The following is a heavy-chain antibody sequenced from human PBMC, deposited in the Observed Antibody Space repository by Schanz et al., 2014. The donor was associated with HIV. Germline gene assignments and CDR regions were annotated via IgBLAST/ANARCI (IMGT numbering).Heavy chain of an antibody. J-gene: IGHJ2*01. CDR3: AASMYNGSYGTHYYFDL. CDR2: IIPIFGTS. Sequence: QVKLVQSGAEVKRPGSTVKVSCTASGGTLISPYGFSWARQAPEQGLEWMGGIIPIFGTSNYAQKFQGRVTITADESTSTAYMDLTSLRYEDTALYYCAASMYNGSYGTHYYFDLWGRGTLVTVSS. D-gene: IGHD1-26*01. V-gene: IGHV1-69*01. CDR1: GGTLISPYG.